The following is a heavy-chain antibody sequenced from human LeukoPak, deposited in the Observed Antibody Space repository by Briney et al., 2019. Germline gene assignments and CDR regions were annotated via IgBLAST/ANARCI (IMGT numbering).Heavy chain of an antibody. Sequence: PSETLSLTCTVSGGSISSYYWSWIRQPPGKGLEWIGYIYYSGSTNYNPSLKSRVTISVDTSKNQFSLKLSSVTAADTAVYYCARVSSSTSLLLDYWGQGTLVTVSS. D-gene: IGHD2-2*01. CDR1: GGSISSYY. V-gene: IGHV4-59*01. J-gene: IGHJ4*02. CDR3: ARVSSSTSLLLDY. CDR2: IYYSGST.